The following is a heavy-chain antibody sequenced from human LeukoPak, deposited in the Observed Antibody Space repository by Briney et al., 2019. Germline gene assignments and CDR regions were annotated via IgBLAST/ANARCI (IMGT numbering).Heavy chain of an antibody. CDR1: GFTFSTYG. CDR3: ARDGRRPRIAVSGSDY. Sequence: GGSLRLSCAASGFTFSTYGLHWVRQAPGKGLEWVAVISFDDFNIYYADSVKGRFTISRDNAMDTLYLQMDSLTPEDTAVYYCARDGRRPRIAVSGSDYWGQGTLVTVSS. CDR2: ISFDDFNI. D-gene: IGHD6-19*01. J-gene: IGHJ4*02. V-gene: IGHV3-30*03.